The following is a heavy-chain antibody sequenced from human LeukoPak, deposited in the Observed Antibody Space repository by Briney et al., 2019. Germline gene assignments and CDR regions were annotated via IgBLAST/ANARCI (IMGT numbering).Heavy chain of an antibody. CDR1: GGSISSYY. CDR2: IYTSGST. V-gene: IGHV4-4*07. Sequence: SETLSLTCTVSGGSISSYYWSWIRQPAGKGLEWIGRIYTSGSTNYNPSLKSRVTMSVDTSKNQFSLKLSSVTAADTAVYYCATDYYDSSGYYYPFDYWGQGTQVTVSS. D-gene: IGHD3-22*01. CDR3: ATDYYDSSGYYYPFDY. J-gene: IGHJ4*02.